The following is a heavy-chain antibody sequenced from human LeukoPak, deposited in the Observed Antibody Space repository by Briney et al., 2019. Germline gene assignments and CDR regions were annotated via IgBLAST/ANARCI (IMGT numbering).Heavy chain of an antibody. Sequence: SETLSLTCTVSGGSISSGSYYWSWIRQPPGKGLEWIGYIYYSGSTNYNPSLKSRVTISVDTSKNQFSLKLNSVTAADTAVYYCARLRAAAAFDYWGQGTLVTVSS. V-gene: IGHV4-61*01. CDR3: ARLRAAAAFDY. D-gene: IGHD6-25*01. J-gene: IGHJ4*02. CDR2: IYYSGST. CDR1: GGSISSGSYY.